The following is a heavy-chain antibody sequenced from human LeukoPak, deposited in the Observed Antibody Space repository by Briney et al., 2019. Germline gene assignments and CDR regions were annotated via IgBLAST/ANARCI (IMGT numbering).Heavy chain of an antibody. CDR3: TTLGYHLDS. Sequence: PGGFLRLSCAASGFAFSAYEMNWVRQAPGKGLEWVAYFAGSDTTIYYADSVRGRFTISRDNAKNSLYLQMNSLRAEDTALYYCTTLGYHLDSWGQGTLVTVSS. J-gene: IGHJ4*02. CDR1: GFAFSAYE. D-gene: IGHD3-22*01. V-gene: IGHV3-48*03. CDR2: FAGSDTTI.